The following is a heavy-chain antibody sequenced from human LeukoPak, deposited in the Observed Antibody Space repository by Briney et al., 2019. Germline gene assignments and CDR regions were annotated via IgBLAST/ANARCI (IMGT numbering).Heavy chain of an antibody. J-gene: IGHJ5*02. V-gene: IGHV3-73*01. CDR1: GFTFSGSA. D-gene: IGHD5-18*01. CDR2: IRSKPNIYAT. Sequence: GGSLSLSCAASGFTFSGSALHWVRQPPGKGLEWRGRIRSKPNIYATAYAASVRGRFTISRDDSKNTTYLQMSGLKTEDTAMYYCTQTVDTALVDFFDPWGQGTLVTVSS. CDR3: TQTVDTALVDFFDP.